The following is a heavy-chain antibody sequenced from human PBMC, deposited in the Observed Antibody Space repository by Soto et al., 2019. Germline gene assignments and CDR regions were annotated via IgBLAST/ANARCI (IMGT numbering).Heavy chain of an antibody. Sequence: QVQLVQSGAEVKKPGSSVKVSCKASGGTFSSYAISWVQQAPGQGLEWMGGIIPISGTANYAQKFQGRVTITADESTSTAYMELSSPRSEDTAVYYCARSQGSSTSLEIYYYYYYGMDVWGQGTTVTVSS. CDR2: IIPISGTA. J-gene: IGHJ6*02. CDR3: ARSQGSSTSLEIYYYYYYGMDV. D-gene: IGHD2-2*01. CDR1: GGTFSSYA. V-gene: IGHV1-69*01.